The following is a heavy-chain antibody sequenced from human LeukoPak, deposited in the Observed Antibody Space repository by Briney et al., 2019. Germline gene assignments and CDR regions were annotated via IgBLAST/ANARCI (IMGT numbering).Heavy chain of an antibody. CDR2: IYYSGST. Sequence: SQTLSLTCTVSGGSISSGDYYWSWIRQPPRKGLEWIGYIYYSGSTYYNPSLKSRVTISVDTSKNQFSLKLSSVTAADTAVYYCAREGYYYGSGCLDPWGQGTLVTVSS. V-gene: IGHV4-30-4*01. D-gene: IGHD3-10*01. CDR3: AREGYYYGSGCLDP. J-gene: IGHJ5*02. CDR1: GGSISSGDYY.